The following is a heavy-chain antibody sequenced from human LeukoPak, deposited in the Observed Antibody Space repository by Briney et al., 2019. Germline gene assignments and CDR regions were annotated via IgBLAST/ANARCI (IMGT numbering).Heavy chain of an antibody. J-gene: IGHJ3*02. Sequence: ASVKVSCKASGYTFTSYGISWVRQAPGQGLEWMGWISAYNGDTNYTQKLQGRVTMTTDTSTSTAYMELRSLRSDDTAVYYCARGLQENLAWLQAFSAFDIWGQGTMVTVSS. CDR1: GYTFTSYG. CDR2: ISAYNGDT. D-gene: IGHD6-19*01. V-gene: IGHV1-18*01. CDR3: ARGLQENLAWLQAFSAFDI.